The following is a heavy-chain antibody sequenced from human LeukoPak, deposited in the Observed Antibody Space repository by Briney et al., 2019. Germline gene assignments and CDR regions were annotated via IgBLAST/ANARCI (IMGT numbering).Heavy chain of an antibody. Sequence: ASVEVSCKASGSTFKSYGISLVRQAPGQGLEWMGWISTYNGNTNYAQKLQGRVTVTTDTSTSTAYMELRSLRSDDTAVYYCARSVELNYYYMDVAKKAPTVTLSS. V-gene: IGHV1-18*01. D-gene: IGHD3-10*01. CDR3: ARSVELNYYYMDV. J-gene: IGHJ6*03. CDR2: ISTYNGNT. CDR1: GSTFKSYG.